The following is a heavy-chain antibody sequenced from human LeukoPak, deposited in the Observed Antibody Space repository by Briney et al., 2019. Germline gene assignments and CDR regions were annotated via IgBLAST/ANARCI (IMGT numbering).Heavy chain of an antibody. J-gene: IGHJ4*02. CDR2: IYTCGST. CDR1: GGSISSGSYY. Sequence: SETLSLTCTVSGGSISSGSYYWRWIRQPAGKGLEWIGRIYTCGSTNYNPSLKSRVTISVDTSKNQFSLKLSSVTAADTAVYYCARDPGLTGTLYYWGQGTLVTVSS. V-gene: IGHV4-61*02. CDR3: ARDPGLTGTLYY. D-gene: IGHD1-1*01.